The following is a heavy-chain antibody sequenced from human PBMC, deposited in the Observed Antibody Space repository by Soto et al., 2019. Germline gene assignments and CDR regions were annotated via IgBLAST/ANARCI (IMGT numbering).Heavy chain of an antibody. V-gene: IGHV3-23*01. CDR3: AKVANVGVVVEYFDH. CDR2: ISSTGRRT. CDR1: WFNFANYA. J-gene: IGHJ4*02. D-gene: IGHD3-3*01. Sequence: LRLSCGSSWFNFANYAMGWVRQAPGKGLEWVSGISSTGRRTYYADSVRGRFSISRDNSKNTVDLQINSLRAEDTAVYYCAKVANVGVVVEYFDHWGQGSLVTVSS.